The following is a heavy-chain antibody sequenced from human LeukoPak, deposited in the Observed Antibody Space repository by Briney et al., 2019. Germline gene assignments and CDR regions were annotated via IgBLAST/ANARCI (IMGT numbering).Heavy chain of an antibody. CDR1: GFSFTTYS. J-gene: IGHJ6*03. CDR3: ARARDGYNSGGYYMDV. V-gene: IGHV3-21*01. CDR2: ITSGSSYI. Sequence: GGSLRLSCAASGFSFTTYSMNWVRQAPGKGLEWVSSITSGSSYISYADSVKGRFTISRENAKSSLYLQMNSLRAEDTAVCYCARARDGYNSGGYYMDVWGKGTTVTVSS. D-gene: IGHD5-24*01.